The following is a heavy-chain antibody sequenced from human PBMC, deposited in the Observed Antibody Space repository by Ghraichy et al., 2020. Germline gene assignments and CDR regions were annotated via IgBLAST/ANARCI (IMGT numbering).Heavy chain of an antibody. CDR1: GFSVSTSGVG. J-gene: IGHJ4*02. CDR3: ALAYYDVLAGYYRGFES. CDR2: IYWNDDK. V-gene: IGHV2-5*01. D-gene: IGHD3-9*01. Sequence: SGPTLVKPTQTLTLTCTFSGFSVSTSGVGVGWIRQPPGKALEWLALIYWNDDKRYSPSLKSRLTITRDTSKSQVVLTMTNMDPVDTGTYYCALAYYDVLAGYYRGFESWGQGTLVTVSS.